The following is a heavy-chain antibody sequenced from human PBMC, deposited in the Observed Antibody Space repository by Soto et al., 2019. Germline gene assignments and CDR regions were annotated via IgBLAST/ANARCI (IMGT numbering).Heavy chain of an antibody. V-gene: IGHV1-69*13. CDR2: IIPIFGTA. CDR1: GGTFSSYA. Sequence: SVKVSCKASGGTFSSYAISWARQAPGQGLEWMGGIIPIFGTANYAQKFQGRVTITADESTSTAYMELSSLRSEDTAVYYCARETTVVIGTLFRGMDVWGQGTTVTVSS. J-gene: IGHJ6*02. CDR3: ARETTVVIGTLFRGMDV. D-gene: IGHD4-17*01.